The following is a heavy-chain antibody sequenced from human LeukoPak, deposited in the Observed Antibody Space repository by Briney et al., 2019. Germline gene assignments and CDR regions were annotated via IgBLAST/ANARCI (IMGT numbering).Heavy chain of an antibody. D-gene: IGHD3-22*01. CDR2: INPNSGGT. J-gene: IGHJ6*04. Sequence: ASVKVSCKASGGTFSSYAISWVRQAPGQGLEWMGWINPNSGGTNYAQKFQGRVTMTRDTSISTAYMELSRLRSDDTAVYYCARGGYYYDSSGYYWPLDVWGKGTTVTISS. CDR3: ARGGYYYDSSGYYWPLDV. V-gene: IGHV1-2*02. CDR1: GGTFSSYA.